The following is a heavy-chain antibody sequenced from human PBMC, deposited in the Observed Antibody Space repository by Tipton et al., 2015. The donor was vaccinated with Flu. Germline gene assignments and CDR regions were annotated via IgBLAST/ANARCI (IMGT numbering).Heavy chain of an antibody. J-gene: IGHJ5*02. D-gene: IGHD1-7*01. CDR2: IYTSGST. CDR3: ARDHVTGTTWFDP. CDR1: GGSFSGHY. Sequence: TLSLTCAVYGGSFSGHYWSWIRQPPGKGLEWIGRIYTSGSTNYNPSLKSRVTMSVDTSKNQFSLKLSSVTAADTAVYYCARDHVTGTTWFDPWGQGTLVTVSS. V-gene: IGHV4-59*10.